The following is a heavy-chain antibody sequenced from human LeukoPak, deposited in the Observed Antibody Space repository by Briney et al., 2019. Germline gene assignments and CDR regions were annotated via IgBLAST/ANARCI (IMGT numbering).Heavy chain of an antibody. J-gene: IGHJ5*02. CDR1: GYTFTGYY. Sequence: ASVKVSCKASGYTFTGYYMHWVRQAPGQGLEWMGWMNPNSGGTDYAQKFQGRVTMTRDTSISTAYMELSRLRSDDTAVYYCARDREIAARPTPSWFDPWGQGTLVTVSS. CDR3: ARDREIAARPTPSWFDP. CDR2: MNPNSGGT. D-gene: IGHD6-6*01. V-gene: IGHV1-2*02.